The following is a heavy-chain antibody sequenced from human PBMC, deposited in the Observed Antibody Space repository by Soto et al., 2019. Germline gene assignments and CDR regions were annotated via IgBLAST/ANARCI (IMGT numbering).Heavy chain of an antibody. CDR1: GFTFSSYG. J-gene: IGHJ4*02. V-gene: IGHV3-33*01. D-gene: IGHD3-10*01. Sequence: QVQLVESGGGVVQPGRSRRLSCAASGFTFSSYGMHWVRQAPGKGLGWVAVIWYDGSNKYYADSVKGRFTISRDNSKNTLYLQMNSLRAEDTAVYYCARDPITMVRGVIVSAGGTDYWGQGTLVTVSS. CDR3: ARDPITMVRGVIVSAGGTDY. CDR2: IWYDGSNK.